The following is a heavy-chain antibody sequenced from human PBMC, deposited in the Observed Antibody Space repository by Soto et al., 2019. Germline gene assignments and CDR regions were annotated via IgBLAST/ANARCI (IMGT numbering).Heavy chain of an antibody. CDR2: ISSDGSKK. D-gene: IGHD1-26*01. Sequence: QVQLVESGGGVVQPGRSLRLSCVASGFTFSNNGIHWVRQAPGKGREWVAVISSDGSKKYYADPVKGRFTISRDNSKNTLYLQMNSLRAEDTAVYYCAMDLYGGSSRFADWGQGTLVTVSS. CDR1: GFTFSNNG. V-gene: IGHV3-30*03. J-gene: IGHJ4*02. CDR3: AMDLYGGSSRFAD.